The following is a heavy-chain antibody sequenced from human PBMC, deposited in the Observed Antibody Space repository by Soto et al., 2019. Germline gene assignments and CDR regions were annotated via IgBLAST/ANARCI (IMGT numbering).Heavy chain of an antibody. D-gene: IGHD4-17*01. CDR1: GGSISSYY. CDR2: IYYSGST. V-gene: IGHV4-59*08. Sequence: SETLSLTCTVSGGSISSYYWSWIRQPPGKGLEWIGYIYYSGSTNYNPSLKSRVTISVDTSKNQFSLKLSSVTAADTAVYYCARSGKLYDYGDYAPDWFDPWGQGTLVTVSS. J-gene: IGHJ5*02. CDR3: ARSGKLYDYGDYAPDWFDP.